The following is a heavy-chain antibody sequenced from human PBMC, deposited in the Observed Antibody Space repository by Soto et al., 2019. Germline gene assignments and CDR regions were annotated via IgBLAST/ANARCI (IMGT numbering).Heavy chain of an antibody. Sequence: QVQLVQSGAEVKKPGASVKVSCKVSGYTLTELSMHWVRQAPGKGLGWLGGFDPEDGETFYAQKFQGRVTMTEDTSTDTAYMELSSLRSEDTAVYYCATVIDYYDSSGYVHPPDYWGQGTLVTVSS. CDR2: FDPEDGET. CDR3: ATVIDYYDSSGYVHPPDY. J-gene: IGHJ4*02. D-gene: IGHD3-22*01. V-gene: IGHV1-24*01. CDR1: GYTLTELS.